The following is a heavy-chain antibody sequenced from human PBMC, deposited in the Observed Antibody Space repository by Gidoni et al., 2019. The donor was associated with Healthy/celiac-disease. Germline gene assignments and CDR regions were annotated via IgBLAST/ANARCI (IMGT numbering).Heavy chain of an antibody. V-gene: IGHV3-15*01. CDR3: TTDLMVRGVLPHI. Sequence: EVQLVESGGGLVKPGGSLRLSCAASGFTFRNAWMSWVRQAPGKGLEWVGRIKSKTDGGTTDYAAPVKGRFTISRDDSKNTLYLQMNSLKTEDTAVYYCTTDLMVRGVLPHIWGQGTMVTVSS. D-gene: IGHD3-10*01. J-gene: IGHJ3*02. CDR2: IKSKTDGGTT. CDR1: GFTFRNAW.